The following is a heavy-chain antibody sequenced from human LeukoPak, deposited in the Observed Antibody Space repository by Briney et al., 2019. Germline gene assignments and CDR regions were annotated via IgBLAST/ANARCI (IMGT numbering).Heavy chain of an antibody. J-gene: IGHJ4*02. CDR1: GFTFSTYA. Sequence: PGGSLRLSCAASGFTFSTYAMNWVRQAPGQGLEWVSSISGTGGRTNYADSVKGRFTISRDNSKNTVNLQMNSLRAEDTAVYYCAKDQGYWGQRTLVTVSS. CDR2: ISGTGGRT. V-gene: IGHV3-23*01. CDR3: AKDQGY.